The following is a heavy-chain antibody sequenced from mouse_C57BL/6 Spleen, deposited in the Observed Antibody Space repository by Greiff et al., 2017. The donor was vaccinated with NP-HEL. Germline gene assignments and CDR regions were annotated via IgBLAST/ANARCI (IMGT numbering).Heavy chain of an antibody. V-gene: IGHV1-80*01. D-gene: IGHD1-1*01. J-gene: IGHJ3*01. CDR1: GYAFSSYW. Sequence: QVQLQQSGAELVKPGASVKISCKASGYAFSSYWMNWVKQRPGKGLEWIGQIYPGDGDTNYNGKFKGKATLTADKSSSTAYMQLSSLTSEDSAVYFCAREGIYYYGSSSFAYWGQGTLVTVSA. CDR2: IYPGDGDT. CDR3: AREGIYYYGSSSFAY.